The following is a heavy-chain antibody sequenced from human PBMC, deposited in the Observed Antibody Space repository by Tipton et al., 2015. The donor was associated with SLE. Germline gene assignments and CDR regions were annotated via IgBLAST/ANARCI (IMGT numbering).Heavy chain of an antibody. J-gene: IGHJ4*02. CDR1: GDSVSSSNYY. CDR2: IFYGEST. CDR3: ARRDDYGDRRALDY. Sequence: TLSLTCTVSGDSVSSSNYYWGWIRQPPGKGLEWIGTIFYGESTYYNPSLKSRVTISIDTSKNHFSLKLTSVTAADTAVYYCARRDDYGDRRALDYWGQGTLVTVSS. D-gene: IGHD4-17*01. V-gene: IGHV4-39*07.